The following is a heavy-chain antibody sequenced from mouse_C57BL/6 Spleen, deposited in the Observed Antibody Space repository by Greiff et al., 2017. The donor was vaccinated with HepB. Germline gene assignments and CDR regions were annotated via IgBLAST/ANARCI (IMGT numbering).Heavy chain of an antibody. CDR3: ARGIGTTVVGDY. CDR2: IYPGDGDT. CDR1: GYAFSSYW. V-gene: IGHV1-80*01. J-gene: IGHJ2*01. Sequence: QVQLQQSGAELVKPGASVKISCKASGYAFSSYWMNWVKQRPGKGLEWIGQIYPGDGDTNYNGKFKGKATLTADKSSSTAYMQLSSLTSEDSAVYFCARGIGTTVVGDYWGQGTTLTVSS. D-gene: IGHD1-1*01.